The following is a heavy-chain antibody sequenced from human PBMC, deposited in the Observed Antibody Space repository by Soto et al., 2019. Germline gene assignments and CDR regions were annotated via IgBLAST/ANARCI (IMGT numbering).Heavy chain of an antibody. J-gene: IGHJ6*02. CDR1: GFTFSTYA. CDR3: ARDSITMVSSYVPGMDV. CDR2: IGEGGFST. V-gene: IGHV3-23*01. D-gene: IGHD3-10*01. Sequence: GGSLRLSCAASGFTFSTYAMSWVRQAPGQWLEWVSVIGEGGFSTEYAASVKGRFTISRDNSKDMLYRQRNSLRADDMAVYYCARDSITMVSSYVPGMDVWGQGSTVTVSS.